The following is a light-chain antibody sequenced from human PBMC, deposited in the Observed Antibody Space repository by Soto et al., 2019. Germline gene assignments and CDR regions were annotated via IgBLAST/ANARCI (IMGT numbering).Light chain of an antibody. CDR2: GAS. CDR1: HSISTN. Sequence: EIIMTQSPATLSVSPGEGATLSCRTSHSISTNLAWYQHKRGQSPRLLVYGASTRATGVPARFSGSGSGAEFTLSISSLPYEDFVVYYCQQYNSWPTFGGGTKVEIK. V-gene: IGKV3-15*01. CDR3: QQYNSWPT. J-gene: IGKJ4*01.